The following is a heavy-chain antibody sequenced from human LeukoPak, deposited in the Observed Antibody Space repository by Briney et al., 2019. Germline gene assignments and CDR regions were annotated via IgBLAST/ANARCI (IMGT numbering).Heavy chain of an antibody. J-gene: IGHJ4*02. D-gene: IGHD3-22*01. CDR2: ISAYNGNT. Sequence: ASVKVSCTASGYTFTSYGISWVRQAPGQGLEWMGWISAYNGNTNYAQKLQGRVTMTTDTSTSTAYMELRSLRSDDTAVYYCAREGTLYYYDSSGYPNYYFDYWGQGTLVTVSS. CDR3: AREGTLYYYDSSGYPNYYFDY. V-gene: IGHV1-18*04. CDR1: GYTFTSYG.